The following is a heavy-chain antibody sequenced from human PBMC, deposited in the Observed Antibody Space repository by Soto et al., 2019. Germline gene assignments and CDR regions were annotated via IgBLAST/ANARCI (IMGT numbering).Heavy chain of an antibody. CDR2: IYYSGST. Sequence: PSETLCLTCTVAGVSISGYYWILIRQPPGKGLEWIGYIYYSGSTNYNPSLKSRVTISVDTSKNQFSLKLSSVTAADTAVYYCARAAGCSSTSCYNLNWLDPRGQGTLVTVSS. V-gene: IGHV4-59*01. D-gene: IGHD2-2*02. CDR3: ARAAGCSSTSCYNLNWLDP. CDR1: GVSISGYY. J-gene: IGHJ5*02.